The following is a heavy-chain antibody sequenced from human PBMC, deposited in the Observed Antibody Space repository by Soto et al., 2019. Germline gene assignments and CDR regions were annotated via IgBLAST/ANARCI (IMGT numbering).Heavy chain of an antibody. D-gene: IGHD3-3*01. CDR3: ARLRYYDFWSGYNDY. CDR2: IIPIFGTA. CDR1: GGTFSSYA. V-gene: IGHV1-69*12. J-gene: IGHJ4*02. Sequence: QVQLVQSGAEVKKPGSSVKVSCKASGGTFSSYAISWVRQAPGQGLEWMGGIIPIFGTANYAQKFQGRVTITADESTSTAYMGLSSLRSEDTGVYYCARLRYYDFWSGYNDYWGQGTLVTVSS.